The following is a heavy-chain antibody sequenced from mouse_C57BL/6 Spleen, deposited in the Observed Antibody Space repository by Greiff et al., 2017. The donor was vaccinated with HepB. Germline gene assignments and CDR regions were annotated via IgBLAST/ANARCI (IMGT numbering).Heavy chain of an antibody. J-gene: IGHJ4*01. Sequence: EVQLQQSGPELVKPGASVKMSCKASGYTFTDYNMHWVKQSHGKSLEWIGYINPNNGGTSYNQKFKGKGRLTVNKSSSTAYMELRSLTSEDSADYYCAKEGVNTVVAPYPKDYWGQGTSVTVSS. CDR1: GYTFTDYN. CDR3: AKEGVNTVVAPYPKDY. V-gene: IGHV1-22*01. D-gene: IGHD1-1*01. CDR2: INPNNGGT.